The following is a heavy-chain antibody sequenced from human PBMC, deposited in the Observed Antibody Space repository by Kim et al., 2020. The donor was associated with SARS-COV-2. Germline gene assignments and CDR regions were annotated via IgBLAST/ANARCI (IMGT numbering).Heavy chain of an antibody. V-gene: IGHV3-7*03. CDR1: GFTFSSYW. D-gene: IGHD3-10*01. J-gene: IGHJ4*02. CDR2: IKQDGGEK. CDR3: ARDSDYYGSGSCVDY. Sequence: GGSLRLSFAASGFTFSSYWMSWVRQAPGKGLEWVATIKQDGGEKYFVDSVKGRFTISRDNAKNSLYLQMNSLRAEDTAVYYCARDSDYYGSGSCVDYWGQGTLVTVSS.